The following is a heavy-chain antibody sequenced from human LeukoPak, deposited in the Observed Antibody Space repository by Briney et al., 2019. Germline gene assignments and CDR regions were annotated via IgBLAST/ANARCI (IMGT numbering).Heavy chain of an antibody. D-gene: IGHD5-24*01. CDR2: MSPNSGNT. J-gene: IGHJ4*02. CDR3: ASRDGYNNFDY. Sequence: ASVKVSCKASEYTFTSYDINWVRQATGQGLGWMGWMSPNSGNTGYAQKFQGRVTMTRNTSISTAYMELSSLRSEDTAVYYCASRDGYNNFDYWGQGTLVTVSS. V-gene: IGHV1-8*01. CDR1: EYTFTSYD.